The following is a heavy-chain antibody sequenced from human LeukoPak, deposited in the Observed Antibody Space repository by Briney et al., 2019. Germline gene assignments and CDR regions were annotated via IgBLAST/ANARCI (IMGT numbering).Heavy chain of an antibody. Sequence: SETLSLTCTVSGGSISTNYWSWIRQPPGKGLEWLGYVYYSGSTNYKPSLKSRVTISVDTSKNQFSLKLTSVTAADTAVYYCARDLGYCSSTSCSNWFDPWGQGTLVTVSS. CDR3: ARDLGYCSSTSCSNWFDP. J-gene: IGHJ5*02. CDR2: VYYSGST. V-gene: IGHV4-59*01. D-gene: IGHD2-2*01. CDR1: GGSISTNY.